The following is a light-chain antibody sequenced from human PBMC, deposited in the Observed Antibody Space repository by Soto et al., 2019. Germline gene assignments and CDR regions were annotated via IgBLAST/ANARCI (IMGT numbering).Light chain of an antibody. J-gene: IGLJ3*02. CDR1: NIGSKS. CDR3: QVWDSSSDRV. Sequence: SYEPTQPPSVSVAPGKTARITCGGNNIGSKSVHWYQQKPGQAPVLVIYYDSDRPSGIPARFSGSNSGNTATLTISGVEAGYEADYYCQVWDSSSDRVFGGGTKLTVL. CDR2: YDS. V-gene: IGLV3-21*04.